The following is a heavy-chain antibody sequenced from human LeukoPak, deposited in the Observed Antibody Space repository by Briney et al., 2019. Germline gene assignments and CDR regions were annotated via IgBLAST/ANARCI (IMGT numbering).Heavy chain of an antibody. CDR2: INPSGGST. CDR1: GYTFTSYY. CDR3: ARGGGDYMSRDYYYGMDV. D-gene: IGHD2-21*02. J-gene: IGHJ6*02. Sequence: GASVKVSCKASGYTFTSYYMHWVRQAPGQGLEWMGIINPSGGSTSYAQKFQGRVTMTRDTSTSTVYMELSSLRSEDTAVYYCARGGGDYMSRDYYYGMDVWGQGTTVTVSS. V-gene: IGHV1-46*01.